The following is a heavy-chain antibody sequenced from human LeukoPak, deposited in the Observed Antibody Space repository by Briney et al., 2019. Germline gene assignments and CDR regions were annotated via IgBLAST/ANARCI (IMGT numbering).Heavy chain of an antibody. CDR1: GFIFSNYA. CDR2: IRYDGSSK. D-gene: IGHD2-21*02. V-gene: IGHV3-30*02. J-gene: IGHJ4*02. CDR3: ARGAYCGGDCASDY. Sequence: PGGSLRLSCAASGFIFSNYAMHWVRQAPGKGLEWLAYIRYDGSSKYYADFVKGRFTISRDNSKNTLYLQMNSLRAEDTAVYYCARGAYCGGDCASDYWGQGTLVTVSS.